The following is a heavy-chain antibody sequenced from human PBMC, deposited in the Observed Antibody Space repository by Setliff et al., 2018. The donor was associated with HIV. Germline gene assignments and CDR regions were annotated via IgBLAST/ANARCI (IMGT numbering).Heavy chain of an antibody. V-gene: IGHV4-4*09. Sequence: SETLSLTCVVSDDSFSNYDWTWIRQPPGKALEWIGYISSSGTTNYNPSLRSRVTISIETSNTRFSLWLRSATAADTATYFCARLGRAIDDGGSSLRLDFWGQGMLVTVSS. CDR3: ARLGRAIDDGGSSLRLDF. CDR1: DDSFSNYD. CDR2: ISSSGTT. J-gene: IGHJ4*02. D-gene: IGHD2-21*01.